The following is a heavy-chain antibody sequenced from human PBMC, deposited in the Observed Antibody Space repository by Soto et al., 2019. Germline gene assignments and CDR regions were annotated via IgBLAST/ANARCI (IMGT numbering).Heavy chain of an antibody. J-gene: IGHJ6*02. V-gene: IGHV2-5*02. Sequence: SGPTLVNPTQTLTLTCTFSGFSLTTGGVGVGWIRQPPGKALEWLALIYGGDDERYSPSLKSRLTITKDTSKNQVVLTVTNMDSVDAATYYCAHINIHDNSVPRYYYYAMDVWGQGTAVTVSS. D-gene: IGHD1-1*01. CDR2: IYGGDDE. CDR3: AHINIHDNSVPRYYYYAMDV. CDR1: GFSLTTGGVG.